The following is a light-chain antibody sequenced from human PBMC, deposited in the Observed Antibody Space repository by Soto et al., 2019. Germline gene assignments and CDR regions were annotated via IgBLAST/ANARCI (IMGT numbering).Light chain of an antibody. CDR3: QQYCAFPWT. CDR1: QDISAW. V-gene: IGKV1-5*03. J-gene: IGKJ1*01. CDR2: KAT. Sequence: DIQMTQSPSTLSASVGDIVTITCRASQDISAWLAWYQQKPGKPPKLVIYKATALETGVPSRFSGSGSGTEFTLTISSLQPDDFTTYYCQQYCAFPWTFGQGTKVDIK.